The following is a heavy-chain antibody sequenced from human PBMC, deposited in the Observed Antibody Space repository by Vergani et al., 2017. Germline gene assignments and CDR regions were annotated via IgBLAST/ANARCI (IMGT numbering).Heavy chain of an antibody. CDR2: ISGSGGST. Sequence: EVQLLESGGGLVQPGGSLRLSCAASGFTFSSYAMSWVRQAPGKGLEWVSAISGSGGSTYYADSVKGRFTFARDTSKNTLYLQMNSLRAEDTAVYYCATPSSSYYDSSGLWGQGTLVTVSS. CDR1: GFTFSSYA. CDR3: ATPSSSYYDSSGL. J-gene: IGHJ4*02. V-gene: IGHV3-23*01. D-gene: IGHD3-22*01.